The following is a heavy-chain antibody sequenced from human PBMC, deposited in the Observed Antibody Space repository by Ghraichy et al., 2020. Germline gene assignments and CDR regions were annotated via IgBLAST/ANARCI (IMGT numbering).Heavy chain of an antibody. V-gene: IGHV1-18*04. J-gene: IGHJ6*02. CDR2: ISGHNGNT. D-gene: IGHD2-21*01. CDR3: ATLQSDKSSHNYYGMDV. CDR1: GHTFISHS. Sequence: ASVKVSCKASGHTFISHSISWVRQAPGQGLEWMGWISGHNGNTNYVEHLQGRISMTTDTSTSTAYMELRNLRSDDTAVYYCATLQSDKSSHNYYGMDVWGQGTTVTVS.